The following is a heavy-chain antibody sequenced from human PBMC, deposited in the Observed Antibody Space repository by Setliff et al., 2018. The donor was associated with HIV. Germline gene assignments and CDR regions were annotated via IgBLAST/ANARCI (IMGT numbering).Heavy chain of an antibody. CDR1: GYSFTSYW. CDR3: ARAGNYYHSRGYSDDAFDI. J-gene: IGHJ3*02. D-gene: IGHD3-22*01. Sequence: GESLKISCEASGYSFTSYWIGWMRQMPGKGLEWVGIISPGDSDTRYSPSFQGQVTISADKSIGTAYLQWTSLKTSDTAIYYCARAGNYYHSRGYSDDAFDIWGQGTMVTVSS. V-gene: IGHV5-51*01. CDR2: ISPGDSDT.